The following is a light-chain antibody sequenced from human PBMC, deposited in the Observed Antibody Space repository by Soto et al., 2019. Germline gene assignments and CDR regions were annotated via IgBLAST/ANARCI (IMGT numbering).Light chain of an antibody. J-gene: IGLJ1*01. CDR2: DNN. V-gene: IGLV1-51*01. Sequence: QSVLTPPPSVSAAPGQKVTIPCSGTSSNIGNNYVSWYQQLPGTAPKLLIYDNNKRPSGIPDRFSGSKSGTSATLGITGLQTGDEADYYCGTWDSSLSVHVFGTGTKVTVL. CDR1: SSNIGNNY. CDR3: GTWDSSLSVHV.